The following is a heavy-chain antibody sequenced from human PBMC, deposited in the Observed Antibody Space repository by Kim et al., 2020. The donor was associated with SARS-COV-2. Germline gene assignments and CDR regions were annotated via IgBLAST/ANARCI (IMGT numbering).Heavy chain of an antibody. J-gene: IGHJ4*02. CDR2: LAGIGGRV. Sequence: GGSLRLSCAASGFSFSDYSMNWVRQAPGRGLEWLSYLAGIGGRVYYADSVRGRFTMSRDNAKNSVFLQMNDLRVEDTALYYCTRDHPSEGDPYLDYWGQG. CDR1: GFSFSDYS. V-gene: IGHV3-48*04. CDR3: TRDHPSEGDPYLDY.